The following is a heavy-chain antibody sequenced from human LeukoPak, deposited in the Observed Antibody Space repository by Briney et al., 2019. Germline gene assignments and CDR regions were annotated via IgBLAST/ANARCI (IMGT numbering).Heavy chain of an antibody. J-gene: IGHJ3*02. CDR2: ISYDGSNK. Sequence: GGSLRLSCAASGXTFSSYGMHWVRQAPGKGLEWVAVISYDGSNKYYADSVKGRFTISRDNSKNTLYLQMNSLRAEDTAVYYCAKDRGSWSGAFDIWGQGTMVTVSS. CDR1: GXTFSSYG. CDR3: AKDRGSWSGAFDI. D-gene: IGHD6-13*01. V-gene: IGHV3-30*18.